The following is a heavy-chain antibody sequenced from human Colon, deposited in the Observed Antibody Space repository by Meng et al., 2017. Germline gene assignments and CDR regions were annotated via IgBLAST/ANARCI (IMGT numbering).Heavy chain of an antibody. CDR3: ARDNWAKWYFDL. CDR2: IKPDGSEI. V-gene: IGHV3-7*01. Sequence: GESLKISCAASGFNFNLYWLSWVRQAPGKGPEWVANIKPDGSEIYYVDSVKGRFTISRDNTKNSVYLQMNSLRAENTAVYYCARDNWAKWYFDLWGRGTPVTVSS. D-gene: IGHD7-27*01. J-gene: IGHJ2*01. CDR1: GFNFNLYW.